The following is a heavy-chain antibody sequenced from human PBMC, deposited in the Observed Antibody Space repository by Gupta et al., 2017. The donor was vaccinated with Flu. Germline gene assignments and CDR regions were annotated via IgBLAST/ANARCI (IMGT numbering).Heavy chain of an antibody. V-gene: IGHV4-39*01. CDR1: CAPIEGDISF. Sequence: HLQLHESGTGLGKPSQTRRLTYSVSCAPIEGDISFWDCIRQPPGRGLECVGAVYYQGTTYYNRARESRFSISLDASRNQIAWRLTSVTSADSGIYFCTRHRPLDSSNWEPSDDWGQGHLVTVSS. CDR2: VYYQGTT. D-gene: IGHD6-13*01. CDR3: TRHRPLDSSNWEPSDD. J-gene: IGHJ4*02.